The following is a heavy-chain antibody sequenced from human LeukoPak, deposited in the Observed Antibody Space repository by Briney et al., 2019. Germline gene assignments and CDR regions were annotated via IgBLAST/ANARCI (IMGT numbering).Heavy chain of an antibody. D-gene: IGHD3-22*01. CDR2: ISYDGSKK. CDR3: AKEHSSGYLVLDY. CDR1: GFTFSSYG. V-gene: IGHV3-30*18. J-gene: IGHJ4*02. Sequence: PGGSLRLSCAASGFTFSSYGMHGVRQAPGKGLEWVAVISYDGSKKYYADSVKGRFTISRDNSKNTLSLQMNSLRAEDTAVYYCAKEHSSGYLVLDYWGQGTLVTVSS.